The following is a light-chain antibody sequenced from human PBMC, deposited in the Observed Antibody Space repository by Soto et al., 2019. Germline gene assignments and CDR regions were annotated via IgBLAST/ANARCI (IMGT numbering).Light chain of an antibody. CDR1: QAIRND. CDR3: LQDYNYPRT. CDR2: AAA. V-gene: IGKV1-6*02. J-gene: IGKJ1*01. Sequence: IQMTQSPSSLSASVGDRVTITCRASQAIRNDLGWYQQKPGKAPKLLINAAASLQSGVPSRFSGSGSGTDFTLTITSLQPEDFATYFGLQDYNYPRTFGQGTKVEIK.